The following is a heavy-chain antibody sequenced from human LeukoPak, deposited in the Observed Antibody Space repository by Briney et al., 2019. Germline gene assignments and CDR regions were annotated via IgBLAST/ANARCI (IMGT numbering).Heavy chain of an antibody. Sequence: GGSLRLSCAASGFTFSSYAMHWVRQAPGKGLEWVAVMSYDGSNKYYADSVKGRFTISRDNSKNTLYLQMNSLRAEDTAVYYCARERYCSSTSCYLFDYWGQGTLVTVSS. CDR1: GFTFSSYA. J-gene: IGHJ4*02. CDR2: MSYDGSNK. D-gene: IGHD2-2*01. V-gene: IGHV3-30-3*01. CDR3: ARERYCSSTSCYLFDY.